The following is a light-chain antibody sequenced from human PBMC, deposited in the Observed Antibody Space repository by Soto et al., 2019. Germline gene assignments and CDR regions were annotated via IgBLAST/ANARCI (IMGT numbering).Light chain of an antibody. J-gene: IGKJ1*01. CDR3: QQYNSYSEA. Sequence: DIQMNHSPSTLSGPVGDRVTITSRASQTISSWLAWYQQKPGKAPKLLIYKASTLKSGVPSRFSGSGSGTEFTLTISSLQPDDFATYYCQQYNSYSEAVGQGTKVDVK. V-gene: IGKV1-5*03. CDR1: QTISSW. CDR2: KAS.